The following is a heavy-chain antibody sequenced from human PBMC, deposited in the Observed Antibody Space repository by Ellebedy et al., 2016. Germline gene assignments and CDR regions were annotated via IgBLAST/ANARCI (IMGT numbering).Heavy chain of an antibody. V-gene: IGHV3-66*01. CDR3: ARDRFGERGVDY. J-gene: IGHJ4*02. CDR1: GFTVSSNY. Sequence: GESLKISCAASGFTVSSNYMSWVRQAPGKGLEWVSVIYSGGSTYYADSVKGRFTISRDNSKNTLYLQMNSLRAEDTAVYYCARDRFGERGVDYWGQGTLVTVSS. D-gene: IGHD3-10*01. CDR2: IYSGGST.